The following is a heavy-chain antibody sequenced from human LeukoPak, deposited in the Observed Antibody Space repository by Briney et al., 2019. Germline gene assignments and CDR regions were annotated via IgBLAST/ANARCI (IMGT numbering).Heavy chain of an antibody. CDR2: IYYSGST. J-gene: IGHJ4*02. D-gene: IGHD4-17*01. V-gene: IGHV4-61*01. CDR3: ARGHDYGDYGEGFDY. CDR1: GGSVSSGSYY. Sequence: PSETLSLTCTVSGGSVSSGSYYWSWIRQPPGKGLEWIGYIYYSGSTNYNPSLKSRVTISVDTSKNQFSLKLSSVTAADTAVYYCARGHDYGDYGEGFDYWGQGTLVTVSS.